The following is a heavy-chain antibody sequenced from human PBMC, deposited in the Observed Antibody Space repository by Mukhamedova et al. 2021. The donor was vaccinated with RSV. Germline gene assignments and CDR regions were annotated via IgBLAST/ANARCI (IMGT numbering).Heavy chain of an antibody. J-gene: IGHJ2*01. CDR3: ARERLVATIAHHTGYFDL. D-gene: IGHD5-12*01. CDR1: G. V-gene: IGHV3-21*01. CDR2: ISSSSSYI. Sequence: GMNWVRQAPGKGLEWVSSISSSSSYIYYADSVKGRFTISRDNAKNSLYLQMNSLRAEDTAVYYCARERLVATIAHHTGYFDLWGRG.